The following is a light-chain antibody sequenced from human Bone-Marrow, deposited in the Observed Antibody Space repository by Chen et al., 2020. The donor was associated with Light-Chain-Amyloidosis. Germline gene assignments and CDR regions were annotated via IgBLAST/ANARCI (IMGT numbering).Light chain of an antibody. Sequence: NFMLTQPQSVPESPGKTVIISCTRSRGSIATNYVQWYQQRPGSSPTTVIYEDDQRPSGVPDRFSGSIDRSSNSASLTISGLKTEDEADYYCQSYQGSSQGVFGGGTKLTVL. J-gene: IGLJ3*02. V-gene: IGLV6-57*01. CDR2: EDD. CDR3: QSYQGSSQGV. CDR1: RGSIATNY.